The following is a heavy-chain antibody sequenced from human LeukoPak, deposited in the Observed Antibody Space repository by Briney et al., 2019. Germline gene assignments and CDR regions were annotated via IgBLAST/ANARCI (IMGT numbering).Heavy chain of an antibody. CDR2: ISGSGGST. D-gene: IGHD1-1*01. CDR3: AKRYNSEYLAPVQN. Sequence: GGSLRLSCAASGFTFSSYAMSWVRQAPGKGLEWVSAISGSGGSTYYADSVKGRFTISRDNSKSTLYLQMNSLRAEDTAVYYCAKRYNSEYLAPVQNWGQGTLVTVSS. J-gene: IGHJ4*02. V-gene: IGHV3-23*01. CDR1: GFTFSSYA.